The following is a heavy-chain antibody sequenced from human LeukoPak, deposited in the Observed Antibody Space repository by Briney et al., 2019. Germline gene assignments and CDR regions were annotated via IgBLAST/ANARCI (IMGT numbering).Heavy chain of an antibody. CDR1: GGSINSYY. J-gene: IGHJ2*01. CDR3: ACLMVYGWYFDL. Sequence: PSETLSLTCTVSGGSINSYYWSWIRQPPGKGLEWIGSIYHSGSTYYNPSLKSRVTISVDTSKNQFSLKLSSVTAADTAVYYCACLMVYGWYFDLWGRGTLVTVSS. D-gene: IGHD2-8*01. CDR2: IYHSGST. V-gene: IGHV4-59*04.